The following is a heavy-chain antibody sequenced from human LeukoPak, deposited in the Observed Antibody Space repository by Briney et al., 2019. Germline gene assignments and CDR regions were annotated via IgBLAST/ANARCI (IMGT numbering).Heavy chain of an antibody. CDR2: IWYDGSNK. CDR1: GFTFSSYG. J-gene: IGHJ4*02. CDR3: ASREPAGI. Sequence: QAGGSLRLSCAASGFTFSSYGMHWVRQAPGKGLEWVAVIWYDGSNKYYADSVKGRFTISRDNAKNSLYLQMNSLRAEETAVYYCASREPAGIWGQGTLVTVSS. V-gene: IGHV3-33*03. D-gene: IGHD1-14*01.